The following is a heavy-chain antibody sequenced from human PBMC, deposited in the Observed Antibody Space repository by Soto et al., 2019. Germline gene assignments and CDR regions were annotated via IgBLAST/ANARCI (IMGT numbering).Heavy chain of an antibody. J-gene: IGHJ3*02. Sequence: GGSLRLSCAASGFTFSNYGMHWVRQAPGKGLEWVAVISYDGSNKYYADSVKGRFTISGDNSKNTLYLQMNSLRAEDTAVYYCAKDLGSGSYLFDAFDIWGQGTMVTVS. CDR1: GFTFSNYG. CDR3: AKDLGSGSYLFDAFDI. CDR2: ISYDGSNK. V-gene: IGHV3-30*18. D-gene: IGHD1-26*01.